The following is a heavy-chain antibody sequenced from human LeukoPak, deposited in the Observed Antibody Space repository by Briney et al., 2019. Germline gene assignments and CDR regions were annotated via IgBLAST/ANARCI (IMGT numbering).Heavy chain of an antibody. J-gene: IGHJ4*02. V-gene: IGHV3-64D*09. CDR3: VKDLRGGGYYTSFDY. CDR2: INTNGDDT. D-gene: IGHD3-10*01. Sequence: GGSLRLSCPVSGFTFSTYAMHWVRQAPAKGLEHVSTINTNGDDTYYADSVKGRFTISRDNSKRTLYLQMSSLRAEDTAVYYCVKDLRGGGYYTSFDYWGQGTLVTVSS. CDR1: GFTFSTYA.